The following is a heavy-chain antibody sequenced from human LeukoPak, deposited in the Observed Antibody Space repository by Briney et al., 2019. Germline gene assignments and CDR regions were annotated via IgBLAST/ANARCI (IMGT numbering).Heavy chain of an antibody. CDR3: AHIAAAGLVDY. CDR1: GFTFSSYA. J-gene: IGHJ4*02. V-gene: IGHV3-30*04. Sequence: SGGSLRLSCAASGFTFSSYAMHWVRQAPGKGLEWVAVISYDGSNKYYADSVKGRFTISRDNSKNTLYLQMNSLRAEDTAVYYCAHIAAAGLVDYWGQGTLVTVSS. D-gene: IGHD6-13*01. CDR2: ISYDGSNK.